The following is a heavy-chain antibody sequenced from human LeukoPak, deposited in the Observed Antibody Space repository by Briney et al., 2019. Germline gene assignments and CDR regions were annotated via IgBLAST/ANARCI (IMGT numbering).Heavy chain of an antibody. V-gene: IGHV4-39*01. D-gene: IGHD3-22*01. J-gene: IGHJ4*02. CDR1: GGSISSSSYY. CDR2: IYYSGST. CDR3: ARLSYYYDSSGYYRTTLDY. Sequence: PSETLSLTCTVSGGSISSSSYYWGWIRQPPGKGLEWIGSIYYSGSTYYNPSLKSRVTISVDTSKNQFSLKLSSVTAADTAVYYCARLSYYYDSSGYYRTTLDYWGQGTLVTVSS.